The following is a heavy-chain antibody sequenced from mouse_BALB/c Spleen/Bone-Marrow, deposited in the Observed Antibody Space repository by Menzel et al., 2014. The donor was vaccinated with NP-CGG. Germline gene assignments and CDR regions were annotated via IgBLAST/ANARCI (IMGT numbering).Heavy chain of an antibody. V-gene: IGHV2-6-5*01. CDR3: AKHYVRYYAMDY. CDR1: GFSLADYG. J-gene: IGHJ4*01. Sequence: VQLQQSGPGLVAPSQSLSITCTVSGFSLADYGVSWIRQPPGKGLEWLGVIWGGGSTYYNSTLRSRLSISKDNSKSQVFLKIGSLQTNDTAIYYCAKHYVRYYAMDYWGQGTSVTGSS. CDR2: IWGGGST. D-gene: IGHD2-12*01.